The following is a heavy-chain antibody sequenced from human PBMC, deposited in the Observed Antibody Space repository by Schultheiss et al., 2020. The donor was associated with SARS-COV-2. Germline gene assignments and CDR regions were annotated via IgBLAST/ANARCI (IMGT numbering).Heavy chain of an antibody. D-gene: IGHD2-2*01. CDR2: IYYSGST. CDR3: AKDEADIVVVPAAIHYYYYYYMDV. V-gene: IGHV4-39*07. CDR1: GGSISSYY. J-gene: IGHJ6*03. Sequence: SETLSLTCTVSGGSISSYYWSWIRQPPGKGLEWIGSIYYSGSTYYNPSLKSRVTISVDTSKNQFSLKLSSVTAADTAVYYCAKDEADIVVVPAAIHYYYYYYMDVWGKGTTVTVSS.